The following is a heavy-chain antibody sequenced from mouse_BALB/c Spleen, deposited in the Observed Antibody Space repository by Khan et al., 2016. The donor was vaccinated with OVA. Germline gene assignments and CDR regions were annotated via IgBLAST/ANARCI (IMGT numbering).Heavy chain of an antibody. CDR2: ITVKSDNSGA. CDR1: GFTFSYYR. Sequence: VQLVETGGGLVRPGNSLKFSCVTSGFTFSYYRMHWLRQFPGKRLEWIAVITVKSDNSGANYAESVKGRFTISRDDTKRSVYLQMNRVREEDTATYYGIRGGYYYGTPFDYWGQGTTLTVSS. J-gene: IGHJ2*01. D-gene: IGHD1-1*01. CDR3: IRGGYYYGTPFDY. V-gene: IGHV13-2*02.